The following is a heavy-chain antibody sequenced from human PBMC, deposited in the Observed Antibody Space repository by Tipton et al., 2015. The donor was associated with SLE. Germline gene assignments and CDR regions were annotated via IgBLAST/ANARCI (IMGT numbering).Heavy chain of an antibody. V-gene: IGHV4-39*07. CDR1: GGSISRSSYY. CDR2: IYYSGST. D-gene: IGHD3-22*01. Sequence: TLSLTCTVSGGSISRSSYYWGWIRQPPGKGLAWIGSIYYSGSTYYNPSLKSRVTISVDTSTNQFSLKLSSVTAADTAVYYCARDYDSSGSFDPWGQGTLVTVSS. CDR3: ARDYDSSGSFDP. J-gene: IGHJ5*02.